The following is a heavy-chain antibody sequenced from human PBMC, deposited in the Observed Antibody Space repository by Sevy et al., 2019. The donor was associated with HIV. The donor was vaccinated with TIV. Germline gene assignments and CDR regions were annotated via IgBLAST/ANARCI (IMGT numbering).Heavy chain of an antibody. CDR1: GFTFSSYS. D-gene: IGHD3-22*01. V-gene: IGHV3-48*02. CDR3: ARVRTYYYDSSGYLSESDAFDI. Sequence: GGSLRLSCAASGFTFSSYSMNWVRQAPGKGLEWVSYISSSSTIYYADSVKGRFTISRDNAKNSLYLQMNSLRDEDTAVYYCARVRTYYYDSSGYLSESDAFDIWGQGTMVTVSS. J-gene: IGHJ3*02. CDR2: ISSSSTI.